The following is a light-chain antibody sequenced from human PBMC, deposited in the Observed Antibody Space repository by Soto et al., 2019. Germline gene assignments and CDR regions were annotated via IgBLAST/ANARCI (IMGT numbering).Light chain of an antibody. V-gene: IGLV1-40*01. CDR3: QSYDSSLSGPYV. CDR1: SSDIGAGFD. Sequence: QSVLTQPASVSGSPGQSITVSCTGSSSDIGAGFDVHWYQQVPGTAPKLFIYGNNNRPSGVPDRFSGSKSGTSASLAITGLQAEDEADYYCQSYDSSLSGPYVFGTGTKVTVL. CDR2: GNN. J-gene: IGLJ1*01.